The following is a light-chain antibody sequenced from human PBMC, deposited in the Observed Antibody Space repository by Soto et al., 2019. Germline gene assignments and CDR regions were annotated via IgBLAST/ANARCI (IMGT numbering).Light chain of an antibody. CDR2: GAS. Sequence: EIVLTQSPGTLSLSPGERATLSCRASQSVSSSYLAWYQQKPGQAHRLPIYGASSRATGIPDRLSGSGSGTDFTRNISRLEPEDCAVYDCQQYGSSSITFGQGTRLEIK. CDR3: QQYGSSSIT. J-gene: IGKJ5*01. V-gene: IGKV3-20*01. CDR1: QSVSSSY.